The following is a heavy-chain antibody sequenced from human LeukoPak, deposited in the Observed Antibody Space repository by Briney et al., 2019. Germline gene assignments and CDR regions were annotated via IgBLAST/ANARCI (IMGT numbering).Heavy chain of an antibody. J-gene: IGHJ3*02. CDR3: ALYCSSANCHDALDI. CDR1: GVMFRNYW. V-gene: IGHV3-7*03. Sequence: GGSLRLSCAVSGVMFRNYWMSWVRQAPGKGLEWAANIDKEGNERSYVASVKGRFTISRDNAKNSLYLQMNSLGAEDTAMYYCALYCSSANCHDALDIWGQGTMVTVSS. CDR2: IDKEGNER. D-gene: IGHD2-15*01.